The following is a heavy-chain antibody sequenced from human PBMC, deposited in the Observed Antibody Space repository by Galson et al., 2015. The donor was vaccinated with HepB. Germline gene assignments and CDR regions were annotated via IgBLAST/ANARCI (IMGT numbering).Heavy chain of an antibody. Sequence: SLRLSCAASGFSFRNYWMHWVRQAPGKGLVWVSRINSDESSKSYAESVKGRFTISRDNSKNTLYLQMNSLRAEDTAVYYCATGLAYCGGDCLDYWGQGTQVTVSS. CDR2: INSDESSK. D-gene: IGHD2-21*02. CDR1: GFSFRNYW. CDR3: ATGLAYCGGDCLDY. J-gene: IGHJ4*02. V-gene: IGHV3-74*01.